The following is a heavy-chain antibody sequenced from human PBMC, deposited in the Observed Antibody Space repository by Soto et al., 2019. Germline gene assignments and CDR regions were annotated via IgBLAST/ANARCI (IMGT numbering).Heavy chain of an antibody. CDR3: SRREEAPTIAVYVMDV. V-gene: IGHV3-73*02. CDR2: VRSKLHNYAT. Sequence: QLVESGGGLVQAGGSLRVSCSASGFTFSRSDLHWVRQASGKGLEWVARVRSKLHNYATSFADSVRGRFTISRKTSHNTGALEMSCLKSDDTALYYCSRREEAPTIAVYVMDVGGQGTTVTLSS. CDR1: GFTFSRSD. J-gene: IGHJ6*02. D-gene: IGHD2-21*01.